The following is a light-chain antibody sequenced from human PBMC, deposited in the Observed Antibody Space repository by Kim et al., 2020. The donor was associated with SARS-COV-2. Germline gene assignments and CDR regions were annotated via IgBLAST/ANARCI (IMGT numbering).Light chain of an antibody. CDR2: GAS. CDR3: QHYGSSPRT. J-gene: IGKJ1*01. V-gene: IGKV3-20*01. Sequence: EFVLTQCPGTLSLSLGERATLSCRATRSLSNNFLAWYQQKPGQAPHLLIYGASSRATGIPYRFSGSGSRTDFTLTISRLEPEDFAVYYCQHYGSSPRTFGQGTKVDIK. CDR1: RSLSNNF.